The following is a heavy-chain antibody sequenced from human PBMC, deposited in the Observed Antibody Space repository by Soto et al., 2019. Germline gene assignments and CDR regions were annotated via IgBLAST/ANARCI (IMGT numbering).Heavy chain of an antibody. V-gene: IGHV5-10-1*01. D-gene: IGHD3-10*01. Sequence: PGESLKISCKGSGYSFTNYWIRWVRQMPGKGLEWMGRIDPSDSYTNYSPSFQGNVTISADKSISTAYLQWSSLKASDTAMYYCARHYYGSGTYFPDFWGQGTLVTVSS. CDR1: GYSFTNYW. CDR2: IDPSDSYT. CDR3: ARHYYGSGTYFPDF. J-gene: IGHJ4*02.